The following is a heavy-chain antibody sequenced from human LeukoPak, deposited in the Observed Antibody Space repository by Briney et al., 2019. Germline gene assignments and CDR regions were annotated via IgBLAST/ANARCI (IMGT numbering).Heavy chain of an antibody. V-gene: IGHV4-39*07. J-gene: IGHJ4*02. Sequence: SETLSLTCTVSGGSISSSSYYWGWIRQPPGKGLEWIGSIYYSGSTYYNPSLKSRVTISVDTSKNQFSLKLSSVTAADTAVYYCAREVLKVAAAGYYFDYWGQGTLVTVSS. CDR1: GGSISSSSYY. CDR3: AREVLKVAAAGYYFDY. CDR2: IYYSGST. D-gene: IGHD6-13*01.